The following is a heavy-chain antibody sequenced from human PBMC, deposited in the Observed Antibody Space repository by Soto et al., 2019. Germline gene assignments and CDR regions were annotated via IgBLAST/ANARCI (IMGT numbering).Heavy chain of an antibody. CDR1: GYTFTSYG. Sequence: VKVSCKASGYTFTSYGISWVRQAPGQGLEWMGWISAYNGNTNYAQKLQGRVTMTTDTSTSTAYMELRSLRSDDTAVYYCARGRLRFLEWLSSPDYWGQGTLVTVSS. D-gene: IGHD3-3*01. V-gene: IGHV1-18*04. CDR2: ISAYNGNT. J-gene: IGHJ4*02. CDR3: ARGRLRFLEWLSSPDY.